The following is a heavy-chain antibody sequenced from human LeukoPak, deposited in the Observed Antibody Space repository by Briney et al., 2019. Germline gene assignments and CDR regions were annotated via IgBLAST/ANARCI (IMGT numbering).Heavy chain of an antibody. CDR3: ARDPFGSGSY. CDR2: INSDGTTT. V-gene: IGHV3-74*01. D-gene: IGHD3-10*01. J-gene: IGHJ4*02. CDR1: GFTFSSYA. Sequence: GGSLRLSCAASGFTFSSYAMSWVRQAPGKGLVWVSRINSDGTTTTYADSVKGRFTISRDNAKNTLYLQMNSLRAEDTAVYYCARDPFGSGSYWGQGTLVTVSS.